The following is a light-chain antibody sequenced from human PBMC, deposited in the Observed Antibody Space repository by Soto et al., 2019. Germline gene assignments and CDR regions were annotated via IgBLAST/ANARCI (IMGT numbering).Light chain of an antibody. CDR1: QDISTS. J-gene: IGKJ4*01. Sequence: DIQMTQSPSSLSASVGDRVTITRQASQDISTSLNWYQQRPGKAPNLLIYDASNLETGVPSRFSGSGSGTHFTLTISSLQPEDIATYHCQQYNNLPLTVGGGTKV. CDR3: QQYNNLPLT. CDR2: DAS. V-gene: IGKV1-33*01.